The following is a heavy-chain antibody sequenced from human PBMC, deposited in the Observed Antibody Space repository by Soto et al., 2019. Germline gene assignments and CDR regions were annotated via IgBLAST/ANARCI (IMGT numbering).Heavy chain of an antibody. CDR3: ARATVAVAGMTVGFWGRTGMDV. Sequence: QVQLVESGGGLVKPGGSLRLSCAASGFTFSDYYMSWIRQAPGKGLEWVSYISDSSIYTNYADSVKGRFTISRDNAKNSLYLQMNSLRAEDTAVYYCARATVAVAGMTVGFWGRTGMDVWGQGTTVTVSS. D-gene: IGHD6-19*01. V-gene: IGHV3-11*05. CDR2: ISDSSIYT. J-gene: IGHJ6*02. CDR1: GFTFSDYY.